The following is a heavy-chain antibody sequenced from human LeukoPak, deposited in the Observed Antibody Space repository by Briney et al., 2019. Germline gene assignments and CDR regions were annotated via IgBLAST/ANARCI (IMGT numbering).Heavy chain of an antibody. CDR1: GFTFSTYS. CDR2: ISGSASTT. V-gene: IGHV3-23*01. CDR3: AKQCSSTSCYS. Sequence: GGSLRLSCAASGFTFSTYSMSWVRQAPGKGLEWVSTISGSASTTYYADSVKGRFTISRDKSENTLYLQMNSLRAEDTAVYYCAKQCSSTSCYSWGQGTLVTVSS. J-gene: IGHJ4*02. D-gene: IGHD2-2*02.